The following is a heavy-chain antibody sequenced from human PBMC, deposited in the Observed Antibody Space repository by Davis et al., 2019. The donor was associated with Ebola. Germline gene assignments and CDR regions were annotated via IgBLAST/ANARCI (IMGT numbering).Heavy chain of an antibody. CDR2: LSYHGSHT. CDR3: AKYYLSGSYYHFDY. J-gene: IGHJ4*02. D-gene: IGHD3-10*01. Sequence: GESLKISCAGFAFTFGTYGMHWVRQAPGKGLEWVASLSYHGSHTSYIDSVRGRFTISRDNSENTRFLQMNNLRAEDTAVYYCAKYYLSGSYYHFDYWGQGTLVTVSS. CDR1: AFTFGTYG. V-gene: IGHV3-30*18.